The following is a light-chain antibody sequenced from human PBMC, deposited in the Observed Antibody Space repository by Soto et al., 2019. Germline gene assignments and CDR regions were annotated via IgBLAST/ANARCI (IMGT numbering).Light chain of an antibody. CDR2: DAS. CDR1: QAISNY. Sequence: DIQMTQSPSSLSASVGDRVTITCQASQAISNYLNWYQQKPGKAPTLLIYDASNLETGVPSRFSGSGSGTDFTFTISSLQPEYIATYYCQQYDNLLTFGQGTRLEIK. CDR3: QQYDNLLT. V-gene: IGKV1-33*01. J-gene: IGKJ5*01.